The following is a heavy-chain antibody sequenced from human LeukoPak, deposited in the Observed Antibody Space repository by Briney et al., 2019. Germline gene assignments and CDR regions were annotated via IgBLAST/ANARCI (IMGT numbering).Heavy chain of an antibody. V-gene: IGHV3-23*01. J-gene: IGHJ3*02. Sequence: GGSLRLSCAPSGFTINIYAMTWVRQAPGKGLEWVASITVNGGDISYADSVKGGFTISRDNSKNTLYLQMNSLRAEDTAVYYCAKDPTGDYVGAFDSWDQGTRVTVSS. CDR1: GFTINIYA. CDR3: AKDPTGDYVGAFDS. D-gene: IGHD4-17*01. CDR2: ITVNGGDI.